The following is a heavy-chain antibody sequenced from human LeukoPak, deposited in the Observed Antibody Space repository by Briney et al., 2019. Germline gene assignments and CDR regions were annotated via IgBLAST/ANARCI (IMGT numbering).Heavy chain of an antibody. CDR2: FDPEDGET. CDR3: ASSGYPKDY. J-gene: IGHJ4*02. Sequence: ASVKVSCKVSGYTLTELSMHWVRQAPGKGLEWMGGFDPEDGETIYAQKFQGRVTMTGDTSTDTAYMELSSLRSEDTAVYYCASSGYPKDYWGQGTLVTVSS. CDR1: GYTLTELS. V-gene: IGHV1-24*01. D-gene: IGHD3-3*01.